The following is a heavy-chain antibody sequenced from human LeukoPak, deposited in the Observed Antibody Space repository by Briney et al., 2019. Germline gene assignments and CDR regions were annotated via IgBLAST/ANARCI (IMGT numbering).Heavy chain of an antibody. CDR3: ARSGSYYDSSGQYGGGY. CDR2: ISAYNGNT. V-gene: IGHV1-18*01. Sequence: ASVKVSCKASGYTFTSYGISWVRQAPGQGLEWMGWISAYNGNTNYAQKLQGRVTMTTDTSTSTAYMELRSLRSDDTAVYYCARSGSYYDSSGQYGGGYWGQGTLVTVSS. J-gene: IGHJ4*02. CDR1: GYTFTSYG. D-gene: IGHD3-22*01.